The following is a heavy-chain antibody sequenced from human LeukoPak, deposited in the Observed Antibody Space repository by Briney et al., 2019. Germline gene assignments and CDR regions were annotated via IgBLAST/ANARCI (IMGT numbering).Heavy chain of an antibody. CDR2: ISAYNGNT. Sequence: EASVKVSCKASGYTFTSYGISWVRQAPGQGLEWMGWISAYNGNTNYAQKLQGRVTMTTDTSTSTAYMELRSLRSDDTAVYYCARDHPVVVIRPYYYYGMDVWGQGTTVTVSS. CDR1: GYTFTSYG. D-gene: IGHD3-22*01. J-gene: IGHJ6*02. CDR3: ARDHPVVVIRPYYYYGMDV. V-gene: IGHV1-18*01.